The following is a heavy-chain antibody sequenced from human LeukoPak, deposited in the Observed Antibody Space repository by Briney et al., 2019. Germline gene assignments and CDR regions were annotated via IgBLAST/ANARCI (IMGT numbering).Heavy chain of an antibody. Sequence: TGGSLRLSCAASGFTFSSYAMSWVRQAPGKGLEWVSAISGSGGSTYYADSVKGRFTISRDNSRDTLYLQMNSLRAEDTAVYYCAKGYYNYVWGSYYFDYWGQGTLVTVSS. J-gene: IGHJ4*02. CDR3: AKGYYNYVWGSYYFDY. V-gene: IGHV3-23*01. CDR2: ISGSGGST. CDR1: GFTFSSYA. D-gene: IGHD3-16*01.